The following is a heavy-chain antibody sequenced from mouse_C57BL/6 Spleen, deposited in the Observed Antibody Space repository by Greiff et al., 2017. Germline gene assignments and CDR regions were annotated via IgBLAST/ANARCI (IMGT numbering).Heavy chain of an antibody. J-gene: IGHJ4*01. CDR1: GFTFSDYY. CDR2: ISNGGGST. V-gene: IGHV5-12*01. D-gene: IGHD1-1*01. Sequence: EVMLVESGGVLVQPGGSLKLSCAASGFTFSDYYMYWVRQTPEKRLEWVAYISNGGGSTYYPDTVKGRFTISRDNAKNPLYLQVSRLKSEDPAVYYCARGSSLYYYAMDYWGQGTSVTVSS. CDR3: ARGSSLYYYAMDY.